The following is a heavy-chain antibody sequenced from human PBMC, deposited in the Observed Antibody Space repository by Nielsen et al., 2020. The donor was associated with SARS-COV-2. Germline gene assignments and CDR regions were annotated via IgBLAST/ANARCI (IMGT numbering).Heavy chain of an antibody. Sequence: SETLSLTCTVSGESLSSGSYSWTWIRQPRGKALEWIAYIYVDGGTNYNPSLKSRVTISVDTSKNQFSLKLSSVTAADTAVYYCARGRGPNYDYVWGSYRPRWFDPWGQGTLVTVSS. CDR3: ARGRGPNYDYVWGSYRPRWFDP. D-gene: IGHD3-16*02. CDR2: IYVDGGT. V-gene: IGHV4-61*01. CDR1: GESLSSGSYS. J-gene: IGHJ5*02.